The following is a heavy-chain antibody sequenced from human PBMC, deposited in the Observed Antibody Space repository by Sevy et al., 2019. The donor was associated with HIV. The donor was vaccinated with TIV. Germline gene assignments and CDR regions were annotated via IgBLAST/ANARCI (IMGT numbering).Heavy chain of an antibody. Sequence: ASVKVSCKASGYTFPSYGISWLRQAPGQGLEWMGWISAYNGNTNYAQKLQGRVTMTTDTSTSTDYMELRSLGSDDTAVYYCVREPREGSYYFDFWGQGTLVTVSS. D-gene: IGHD1-26*01. J-gene: IGHJ4*02. CDR2: ISAYNGNT. CDR3: VREPREGSYYFDF. V-gene: IGHV1-18*04. CDR1: GYTFPSYG.